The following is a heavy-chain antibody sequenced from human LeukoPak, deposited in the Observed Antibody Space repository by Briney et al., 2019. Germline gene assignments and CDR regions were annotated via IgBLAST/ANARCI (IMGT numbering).Heavy chain of an antibody. J-gene: IGHJ4*02. Sequence: ASVKVSCKASGYTFTSYDINWVRPATGQGLEWMGWMNPNSGNTGYAQKFQGRVTMTRNTSISTAYMELSSLRSEDTAVYYCARAIARFWSGYYLAYWGQGTLVTVSS. D-gene: IGHD3-3*01. CDR1: GYTFTSYD. V-gene: IGHV1-8*01. CDR2: MNPNSGNT. CDR3: ARAIARFWSGYYLAY.